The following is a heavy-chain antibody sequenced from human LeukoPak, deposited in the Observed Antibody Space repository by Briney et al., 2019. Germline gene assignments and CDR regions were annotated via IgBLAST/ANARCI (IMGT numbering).Heavy chain of an antibody. J-gene: IGHJ4*02. CDR1: GGSISSGGYS. CDR2: IYNSRSA. CDR3: ATEAVVGSGGFDY. D-gene: IGHD6-19*01. V-gene: IGHV4-30-2*01. Sequence: SETLSLTCAVSGGSISSGGYSWNWIRQPQGQGLEWIGYIYNSRSAYSNPSLKSRVTISIYLSKNQLSLKIKPVTPSDTPFYFRATEAVVGSGGFDYWGQGTLVTVS.